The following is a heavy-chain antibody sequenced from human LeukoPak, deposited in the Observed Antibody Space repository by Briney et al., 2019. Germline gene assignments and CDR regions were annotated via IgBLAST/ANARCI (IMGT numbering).Heavy chain of an antibody. J-gene: IGHJ4*02. CDR2: INPNSGGT. Sequence: ASVKVSCKASGYTFTSYAMHWVRQAPGQRLEWMGWINPNSGGTNYAQKFQGRVTMTRDTSISTAYMELSRPRSDDTAVYYCARDMGVVILTGIDYWGQGTLVTVSS. CDR3: ARDMGVVILTGIDY. CDR1: GYTFTSYA. V-gene: IGHV1-2*02. D-gene: IGHD3-9*01.